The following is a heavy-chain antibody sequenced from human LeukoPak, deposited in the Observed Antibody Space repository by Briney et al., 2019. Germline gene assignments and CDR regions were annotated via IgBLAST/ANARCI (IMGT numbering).Heavy chain of an antibody. CDR3: TRDRYSVGDI. J-gene: IGHJ3*02. Sequence: PGGSLRLSCAASGFTFSSSPVHWVRQTPGKGLVWLSRISPDGSGTTYADSVKGRFTSSRDNAKNTLYLQMNSLSVEDTAVYYCTRDRYSVGDIWGQGTLVTVSS. CDR2: ISPDGSGT. CDR1: GFTFSSSP. D-gene: IGHD3-16*02. V-gene: IGHV3-74*01.